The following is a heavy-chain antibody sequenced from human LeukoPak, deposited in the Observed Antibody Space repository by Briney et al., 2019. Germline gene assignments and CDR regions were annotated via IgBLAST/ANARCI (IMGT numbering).Heavy chain of an antibody. Sequence: PSQTLSLTCAISGDFVSSNSAAWNWIRQSPSRGLEWLGRTYYRSKWYNDYAVSVKSRLSINPDKSKNQFSLHLNSVTPDDTAVYYCARDPGYGSETAYFDYWGQGTLVTVSS. CDR1: GDFVSSNSAA. CDR2: TYYRSKWYN. D-gene: IGHD3-10*01. V-gene: IGHV6-1*01. J-gene: IGHJ4*02. CDR3: ARDPGYGSETAYFDY.